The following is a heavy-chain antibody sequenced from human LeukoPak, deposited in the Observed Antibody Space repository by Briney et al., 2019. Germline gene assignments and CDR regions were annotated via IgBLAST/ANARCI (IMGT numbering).Heavy chain of an antibody. J-gene: IGHJ6*03. CDR1: GGTFSSYA. V-gene: IGHV1-69*05. D-gene: IGHD3-10*01. Sequence: ASVEVSCKASGGTFSSYAISWVRQAPGQGLEWMGGIIPIFGTANYAQKFQGRVTITTDESTSTAYMELSSLRSEDTAVYYCASGTTTLWFGELYYYMDVWGKRTTVTVSS. CDR2: IIPIFGTA. CDR3: ASGTTTLWFGELYYYMDV.